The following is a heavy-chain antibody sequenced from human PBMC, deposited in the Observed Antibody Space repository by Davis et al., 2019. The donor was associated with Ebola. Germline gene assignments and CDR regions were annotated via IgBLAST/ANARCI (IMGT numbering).Heavy chain of an antibody. V-gene: IGHV3-53*01. Sequence: PGGSLRLSCAVSGFTVSSNYMSWVRQAPGKGLEWVSVLYSDGTTYYADSVKGRFTISRDNSKNTLYLQMNSLRVEDTAIYYCTRDRAYKCFDLWGQGTLVTVSS. CDR3: TRDRAYKCFDL. CDR1: GFTVSSNY. CDR2: LYSDGTT. J-gene: IGHJ5*02.